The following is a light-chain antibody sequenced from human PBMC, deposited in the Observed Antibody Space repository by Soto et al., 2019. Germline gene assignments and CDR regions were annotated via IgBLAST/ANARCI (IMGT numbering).Light chain of an antibody. CDR3: SSFASSIPLV. CDR1: SSDVGGYNY. J-gene: IGLJ2*01. CDR2: DVT. V-gene: IGLV2-14*03. Sequence: QPVLTQPASVSGSPGQSITISCTGTSSDVGGYNYVSWYQQHPGKAPKLLICDVTNRPSGVSNRFSGSKSGNTASLTISGLQTEDEADYYCSSFASSIPLVFGGGTKLTVL.